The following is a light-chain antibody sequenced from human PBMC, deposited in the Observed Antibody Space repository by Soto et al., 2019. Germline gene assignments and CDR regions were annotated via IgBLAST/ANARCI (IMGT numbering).Light chain of an antibody. CDR2: AAS. V-gene: IGKV1-12*01. CDR3: QQGVSFLLS. Sequence: DIQMTQSPSSVSASVGDRVTIICRASQGFSSWLAWYQQKPGQAPKFLIYAASSLQSGVPSRFSGRGSGTELSLAISSLQPEDFSTFYYQQGVSFLLSFGAGTKVDL. J-gene: IGKJ3*01. CDR1: QGFSSW.